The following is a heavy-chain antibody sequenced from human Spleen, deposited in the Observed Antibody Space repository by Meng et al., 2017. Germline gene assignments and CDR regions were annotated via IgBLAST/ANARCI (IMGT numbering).Heavy chain of an antibody. CDR1: GGAFSDYY. CDR2: INHSGST. J-gene: IGHJ4*02. V-gene: IGHV4-34*01. CDR3: ARGPTTMAHDFDY. D-gene: IGHD4-11*01. Sequence: QRQQWGAGMLKPSETLSPTCVVSGGAFSDYYWSWIRQPPGKGLEWIWEINHSGSTNYNPSLESRATISVDTSQNNLSLKLSSVTAADSAVYYCARGPTTMAHDFDYWGQGTLGTVSS.